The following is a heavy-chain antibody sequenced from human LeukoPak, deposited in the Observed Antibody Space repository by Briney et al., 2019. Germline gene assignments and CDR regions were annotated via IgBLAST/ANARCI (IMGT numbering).Heavy chain of an antibody. J-gene: IGHJ4*02. V-gene: IGHV4-30-4*01. CDR1: GGSISSGDYY. Sequence: PSETLSLTCTVSGGSISSGDYYWSWIRQPPGKGLEWIGYIYYSGSTYYNPSLKSRVTISVDTSKNQFSLKLSSVTAADTAVYYCARALIGTQGPTYGQFDYWGQGTLVTVSS. CDR3: ARALIGTQGPTYGQFDY. CDR2: IYYSGST. D-gene: IGHD1-7*01.